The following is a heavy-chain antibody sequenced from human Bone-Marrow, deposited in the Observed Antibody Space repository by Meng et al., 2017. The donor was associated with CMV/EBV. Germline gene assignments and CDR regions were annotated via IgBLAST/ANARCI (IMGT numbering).Heavy chain of an antibody. J-gene: IGHJ4*02. CDR1: GYTFTSYD. CDR2: MNPNSGNT. D-gene: IGHD1-26*01. Sequence: ASVKVSCKASGYTFTSYDINWVRQATGQGLEWMGWMNPNSGNTGYAQKFQGRVTMTRNTSISTAYMELSRLRSDDTAVYYCARGVSGSYASHFDYWGQGTLVTVSS. V-gene: IGHV1-8*01. CDR3: ARGVSGSYASHFDY.